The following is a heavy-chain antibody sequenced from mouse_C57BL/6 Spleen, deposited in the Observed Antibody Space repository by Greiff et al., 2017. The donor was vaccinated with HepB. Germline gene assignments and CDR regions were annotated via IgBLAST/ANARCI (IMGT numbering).Heavy chain of an antibody. CDR1: GFTFSSYA. CDR3: TRGDYYGDAMDY. D-gene: IGHD1-1*01. CDR2: ISSGGDYI. Sequence: EVNLVESGEGLVKPGGSLKLSCAASGFTFSSYAMSWVRQTPEKRLEWVAYISSGGDYIYYADTVKGRFTISRDNARNTLYLQMSSLKSEDTAMYYCTRGDYYGDAMDYWGQGTSVTVSS. V-gene: IGHV5-9-1*02. J-gene: IGHJ4*01.